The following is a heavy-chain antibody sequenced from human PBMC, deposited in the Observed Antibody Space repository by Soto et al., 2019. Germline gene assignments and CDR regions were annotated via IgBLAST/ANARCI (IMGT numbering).Heavy chain of an antibody. CDR3: ATTNLRGSSSWYLGYFDY. Sequence: HPGGSLRLSCAASGFTFSSYGMHWVRQAPGKGLEWVAVISYDGSNKYYADSVKGRFTISRDNSKNTLYLQMNSLRAEDTAVYYCATTNLRGSSSWYLGYFDYWGQGTLVTVSS. J-gene: IGHJ4*02. V-gene: IGHV3-30*03. D-gene: IGHD6-13*01. CDR1: GFTFSSYG. CDR2: ISYDGSNK.